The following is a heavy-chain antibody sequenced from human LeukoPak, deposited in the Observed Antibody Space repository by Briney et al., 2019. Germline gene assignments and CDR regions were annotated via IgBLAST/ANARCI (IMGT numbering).Heavy chain of an antibody. Sequence: ASVKVSCKASGYMFNAYGIRWVRQAPGQGLEWMGWISSYNGNTNYPQKFQGRVTVTTDTSTTTAYMELTSLTSDDTAMYYCAREVILNDAYCSDCNYGQFFDHWGQGTLVTVSS. D-gene: IGHD2-15*01. CDR2: ISSYNGNT. J-gene: IGHJ4*02. V-gene: IGHV1-18*04. CDR1: GYMFNAYG. CDR3: AREVILNDAYCSDCNYGQFFDH.